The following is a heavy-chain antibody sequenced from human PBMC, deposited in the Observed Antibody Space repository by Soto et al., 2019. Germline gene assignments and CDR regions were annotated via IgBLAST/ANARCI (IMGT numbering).Heavy chain of an antibody. J-gene: IGHJ4*02. D-gene: IGHD5-12*01. Sequence: QLQLQESGSGLVKPSQTLYIICNVSGDSISTGDYSWNWIRQPPGKGLEWIGYIYQSGSAYYNPSLKSRVTISADVSKYQFSLKMTTVTAAVTAVYYCARKVGYGWLAYLGQGALVTVSS. CDR2: IYQSGSA. V-gene: IGHV4-30-2*01. CDR1: GDSISTGDYS. CDR3: ARKVGYGWLAY.